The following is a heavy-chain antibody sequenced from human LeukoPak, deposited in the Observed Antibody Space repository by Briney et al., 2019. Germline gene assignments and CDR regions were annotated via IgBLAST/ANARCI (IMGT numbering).Heavy chain of an antibody. CDR1: GYTFTGYY. CDR2: INPNSGGT. D-gene: IGHD2-2*01. Sequence: ASVKVSCKASGYTFTGYYMHWVRQAPGQGLEWMGRINPNSGGTNYAQKFQGRVTMTRDTSISTAYMELSRLRSDDTAVYYCARPQACSSTSCLGWFDPWGQGTLVTVSS. V-gene: IGHV1-2*06. J-gene: IGHJ5*02. CDR3: ARPQACSSTSCLGWFDP.